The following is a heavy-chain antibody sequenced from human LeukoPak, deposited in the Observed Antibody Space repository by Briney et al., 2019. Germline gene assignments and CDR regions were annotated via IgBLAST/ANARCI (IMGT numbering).Heavy chain of an antibody. CDR1: GLTSSIYW. Sequence: PGGSLRLSCAASGLTSSIYWMSWVRQAPGKGLEWVAHIKKDGSEKYYVDSVKGRFTISRDNAKNSLYLQMNSLRADDTAVYHCARQETSTYNGAFDIWGQGTMVTVSS. J-gene: IGHJ3*02. CDR3: ARQETSTYNGAFDI. CDR2: IKKDGSEK. V-gene: IGHV3-7*01. D-gene: IGHD1-1*01.